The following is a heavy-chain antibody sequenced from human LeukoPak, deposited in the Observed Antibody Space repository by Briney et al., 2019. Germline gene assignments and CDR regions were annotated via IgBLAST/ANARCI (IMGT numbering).Heavy chain of an antibody. Sequence: PGGSLRLSCAASGFTFSNYAMSWVRQAPGKGLEWVSVISGSGSSTYHADSVKGRFTISRDNSKNTLYLQMNSLRAEDTAVYYCAKSPYRFDVFDIWGQGTMVTVSS. J-gene: IGHJ3*02. D-gene: IGHD2-21*01. CDR1: GFTFSNYA. V-gene: IGHV3-23*01. CDR3: AKSPYRFDVFDI. CDR2: ISGSGSST.